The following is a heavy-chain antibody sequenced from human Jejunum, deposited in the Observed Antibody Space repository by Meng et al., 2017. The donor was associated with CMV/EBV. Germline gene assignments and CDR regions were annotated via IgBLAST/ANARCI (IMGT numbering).Heavy chain of an antibody. CDR3: AHQAVAGTRGWFDP. D-gene: IGHD6-19*01. Sequence: QVQRGRSGAEVKKPGAEGKVSCKASGYTFTGYYMHWVRQAPGQGLEWMGRINPNSGGTNYAQKFQGRVTMTRDTSISTAYMELSRLRSDDTAVYYCAHQAVAGTRGWFDPWGQGTLVTVSS. CDR1: GYTFTGYY. J-gene: IGHJ5*02. V-gene: IGHV1-2*06. CDR2: INPNSGGT.